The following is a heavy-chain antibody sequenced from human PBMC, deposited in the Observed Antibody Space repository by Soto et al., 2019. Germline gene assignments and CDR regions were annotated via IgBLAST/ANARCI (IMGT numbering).Heavy chain of an antibody. V-gene: IGHV4-38-2*01. CDR2: VYQSGST. CDR3: AKIADFDY. J-gene: IGHJ4*02. Sequence: SETLSLTCAVSGDSISSGFYWTWIRQPPGKGLEWIGSVYQSGSTHYNPSLKSRVTISVDTSKNQFSLKMISVTASDTAVFYCAKIADFDYWGPGTLVTVSS. CDR1: GDSISSGFY.